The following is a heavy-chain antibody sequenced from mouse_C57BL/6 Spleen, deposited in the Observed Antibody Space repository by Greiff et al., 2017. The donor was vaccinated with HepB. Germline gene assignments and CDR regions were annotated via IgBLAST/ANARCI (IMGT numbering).Heavy chain of an antibody. J-gene: IGHJ1*03. V-gene: IGHV2-2*01. CDR1: GFSLTSYG. CDR2: IWSGGST. Sequence: VQLQQPGPGLVQPSQSLSIACTVSGFSLTSYGVHWVRQSPGKGLEWLGVIWSGGSTDYNAAFISRLSISKDNSKSQVFFKMNSLQADDTAIYYCARKGETYYGSSYGYFDVWGTGTTVTVSS. D-gene: IGHD1-1*01. CDR3: ARKGETYYGSSYGYFDV.